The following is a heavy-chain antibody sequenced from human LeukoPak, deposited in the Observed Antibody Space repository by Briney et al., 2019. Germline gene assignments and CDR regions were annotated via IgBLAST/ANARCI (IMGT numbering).Heavy chain of an antibody. CDR3: VRTPPNWGADF. CDR2: INPNSGGT. Sequence: GASVKVSCKASGYTFTGYYMHWVRQAPGQGLEWMGRINPNSGGTNYAQKFQGRVTMTRDTSTGTAYLGLSSLRSEDSAVYYCVRTPPNWGADFWGQGTLVTVSS. CDR1: GYTFTGYY. V-gene: IGHV1-2*06. J-gene: IGHJ4*02. D-gene: IGHD7-27*01.